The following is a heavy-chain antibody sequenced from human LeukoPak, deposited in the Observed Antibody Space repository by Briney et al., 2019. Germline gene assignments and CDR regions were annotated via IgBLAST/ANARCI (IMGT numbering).Heavy chain of an antibody. CDR1: GGSISSYY. CDR2: IYYSGST. CDR3: ARTPGSFDC. J-gene: IGHJ4*02. Sequence: PSETLSLTCTVSGGSISSYYWNWIRQPPGKGLEWIGHIYYSGSTNYNPSLKSRVTISVDTSKNQFSLKLSSVTAADTAVYYCARTPGSFDCWGQGTLVTVSS. V-gene: IGHV4-59*08. D-gene: IGHD1-26*01.